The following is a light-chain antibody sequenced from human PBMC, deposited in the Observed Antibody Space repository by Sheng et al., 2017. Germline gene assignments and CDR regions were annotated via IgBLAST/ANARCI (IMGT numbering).Light chain of an antibody. V-gene: IGKV2-28*01. CDR2: LGS. CDR1: QSLLHRNGYNY. CDR3: MQVLQTPYT. J-gene: IGKJ2*01. Sequence: DIVMTQSPLSLPVTPGEPASISCRSSQSLLHRNGYNYVDWYLQKPGQSPQLLIYLGSNRASGVPDRFSGSGSGTDFTLKISRVESDDVGVYYCMQVLQTPYTFGQGTKLEIK.